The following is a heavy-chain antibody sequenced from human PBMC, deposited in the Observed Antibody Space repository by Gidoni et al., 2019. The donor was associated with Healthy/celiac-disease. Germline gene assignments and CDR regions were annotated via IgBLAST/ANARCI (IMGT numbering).Heavy chain of an antibody. Sequence: QVQLQESGPGLGKPSETLSLTCTVSGGSISSYYWSWIRHPPGKGLEGIGYIYYSGSTNYNPSLKSRVTISVDTSKNQFSLKLSSVTAADTAVYYCARGRDGYNPDYWGQGTLVTVSS. CDR3: ARGRDGYNPDY. V-gene: IGHV4-59*12. CDR1: GGSISSYY. D-gene: IGHD5-12*01. J-gene: IGHJ4*02. CDR2: IYYSGST.